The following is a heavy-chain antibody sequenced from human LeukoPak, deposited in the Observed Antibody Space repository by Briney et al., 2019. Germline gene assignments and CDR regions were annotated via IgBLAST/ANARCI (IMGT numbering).Heavy chain of an antibody. V-gene: IGHV3-7*01. CDR2: IKEDENDK. CDR1: GFTFRSYW. D-gene: IGHD2-2*01. CDR3: ARVLARGNVVVSAAMRGVFDY. Sequence: PGGSLRLSCAASGFTFRSYWMSWVRQAPGKGLEWVANIKEDENDKYYVDSVKGRFTISRDNAKNSLFLQMSSLRADDTAVYYCARVLARGNVVVSAAMRGVFDYWGQGTLVTVSS. J-gene: IGHJ4*02.